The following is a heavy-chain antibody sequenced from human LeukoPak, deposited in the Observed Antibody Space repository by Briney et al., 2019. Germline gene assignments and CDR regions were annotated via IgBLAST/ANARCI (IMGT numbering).Heavy chain of an antibody. D-gene: IGHD1-26*01. Sequence: ASVKVSRKASGYTFTGYYMHWVRQAPGQGLEWMGWISAYNGNTNYAQKLQGRVTMTTDTSTSTAYMELRSLRSDDTAVYYCARVQGWELDNWFDPWGQGTLVTVSS. CDR1: GYTFTGYY. V-gene: IGHV1-18*04. CDR3: ARVQGWELDNWFDP. J-gene: IGHJ5*02. CDR2: ISAYNGNT.